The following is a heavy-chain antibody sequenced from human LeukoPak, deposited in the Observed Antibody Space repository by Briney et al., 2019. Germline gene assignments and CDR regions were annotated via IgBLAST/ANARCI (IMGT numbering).Heavy chain of an antibody. V-gene: IGHV3-11*04. CDR2: ISSSGSTI. CDR1: GFTFSDYY. D-gene: IGHD3-10*01. J-gene: IGHJ5*02. CDR3: ARFIITMVRGVYNWFDP. Sequence: GGSRRLSCAASGFTFSDYYMSWIRQAPGKGLEWVSYISSSGSTIYYADSVKGRFTISRDNAKNSLYLQMNSLRAEDTAVYYCARFIITMVRGVYNWFDPWGQGTLVTVSS.